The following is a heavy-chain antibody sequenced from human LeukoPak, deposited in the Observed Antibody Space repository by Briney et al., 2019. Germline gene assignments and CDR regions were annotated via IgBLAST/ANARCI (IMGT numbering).Heavy chain of an antibody. CDR2: IYYSGST. J-gene: IGHJ4*02. D-gene: IGHD3-22*01. V-gene: IGHV4-39*06. CDR1: GGSISSSSYY. Sequence: SETLSLTCTVSGGSISSSSYYWGWIRQPPGKGLEWIGSIYYSGSTYYNPSLKSRVTISVDTSKNQFPLKLSSVTAADTAVYYCARDQSVFTMSRWGQGTLVTVSS. CDR3: ARDQSVFTMSR.